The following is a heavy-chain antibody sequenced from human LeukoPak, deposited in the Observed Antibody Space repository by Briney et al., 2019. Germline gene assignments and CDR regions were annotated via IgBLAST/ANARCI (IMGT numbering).Heavy chain of an antibody. D-gene: IGHD1-26*01. V-gene: IGHV3-11*01. CDR1: GFTFSDYY. CDR2: ISSSGTTI. Sequence: GGSLRLSCAASGFTFSDYYMSWIRQAPGRGLEWVSYISSSGTTISYTDSVKGRFTISRDNAKNSLYLQMNSLRAEDTAVYYCARDYRSTFDYWGQGTLVTVSS. J-gene: IGHJ4*02. CDR3: ARDYRSTFDY.